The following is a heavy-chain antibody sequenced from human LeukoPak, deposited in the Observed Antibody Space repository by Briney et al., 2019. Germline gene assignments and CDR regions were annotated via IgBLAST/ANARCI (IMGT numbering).Heavy chain of an antibody. CDR1: GFTFSSYG. J-gene: IGHJ3*02. D-gene: IGHD2-21*01. CDR3: ARDDVVPLAFDI. CDR2: IKQDGSEK. V-gene: IGHV3-7*01. Sequence: GGSLRLSCAASGFTFSSYGIHCVRQAPGKGREWVANIKQDGSEKYYVDSVKGRFTISRDNAKNSLYLQMNSLRAEDTAVYYCARDDVVPLAFDIWGQGTMVTVPS.